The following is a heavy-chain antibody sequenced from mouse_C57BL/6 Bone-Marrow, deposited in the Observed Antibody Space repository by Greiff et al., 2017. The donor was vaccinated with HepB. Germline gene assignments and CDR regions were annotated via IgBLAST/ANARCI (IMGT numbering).Heavy chain of an antibody. V-gene: IGHV7-1*01. Sequence: EVHLVESGGGLVQSGRSLRLSCATSGFTFSDFYMEWVRQAPGKGLEWIAASRNKANDYTTEYSASVKGRFIVSRDTSQSILYLQMNALRAEDTAIYYCARDVYYGSSSWYFDVWGTGTTVTVSS. J-gene: IGHJ1*03. D-gene: IGHD1-1*01. CDR1: GFTFSDFY. CDR2: SRNKANDYTT. CDR3: ARDVYYGSSSWYFDV.